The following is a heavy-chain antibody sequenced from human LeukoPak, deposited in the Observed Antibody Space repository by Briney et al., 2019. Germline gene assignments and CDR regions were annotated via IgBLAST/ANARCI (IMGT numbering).Heavy chain of an antibody. CDR2: INHSGST. D-gene: IGHD2-15*01. Sequence: PSETLSLTCAVYGGSFSGYYWSWIRQPPGKGPEWIGEINHSGSTNYNPSLKSRVTISVDTSKNQFSLKLSSVTAADTAVYYCARKVYGVVAYYWYFDLWGRGTLVTVSS. V-gene: IGHV4-34*01. CDR3: ARKVYGVVAYYWYFDL. J-gene: IGHJ2*01. CDR1: GGSFSGYY.